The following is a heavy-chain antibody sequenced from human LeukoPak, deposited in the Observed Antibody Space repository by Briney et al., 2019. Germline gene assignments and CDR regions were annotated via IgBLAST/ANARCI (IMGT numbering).Heavy chain of an antibody. CDR3: ARALSTRTYMDV. J-gene: IGHJ6*03. CDR1: GFTFSSYA. D-gene: IGHD3-16*02. Sequence: GGSLRLSCAASGFTFSSYAMHWVRQAPGKGLEWVSTIYSDGSTYYADSVKGRFTISRDNSKNTLYLQMNSLRAEDTAVYYCARALSTRTYMDVWGKGTTVTVSS. CDR2: IYSDGST. V-gene: IGHV3-NL1*01.